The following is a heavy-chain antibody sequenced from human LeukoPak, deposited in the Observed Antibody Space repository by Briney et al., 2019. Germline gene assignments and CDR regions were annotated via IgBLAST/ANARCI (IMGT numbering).Heavy chain of an antibody. V-gene: IGHV1-69*01. CDR1: GGTFSSYA. Sequence: SVKVSCKASGGTFSSYAISWVRQAPGQGLEWMGGIIPIFGTANYAQKFQGRVTITADESTSTAYMELSSLRSEDTAVCYCARSPPIVVVVPAAISHYYVDVWGKGTTVTVSS. D-gene: IGHD2-2*02. CDR2: IIPIFGTA. J-gene: IGHJ6*03. CDR3: ARSPPIVVVVPAAISHYYVDV.